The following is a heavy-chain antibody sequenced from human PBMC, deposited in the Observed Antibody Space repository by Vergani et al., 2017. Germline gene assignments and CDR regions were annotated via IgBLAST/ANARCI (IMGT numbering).Heavy chain of an antibody. D-gene: IGHD1-26*01. Sequence: QVQLVQSGAEVKKPGSSVKVSCKASGGTFSSYAISWVRQAPGQGLEWMGRIIPILGTANYAQKVQARVTITADESTSTAYMELSSLRAEDTAVYYCVESKELLAYFQHWGQGTLVTGSS. CDR2: IIPILGTA. CDR3: VESKELLAYFQH. CDR1: GGTFSSYA. J-gene: IGHJ1*01. V-gene: IGHV1-69*11.